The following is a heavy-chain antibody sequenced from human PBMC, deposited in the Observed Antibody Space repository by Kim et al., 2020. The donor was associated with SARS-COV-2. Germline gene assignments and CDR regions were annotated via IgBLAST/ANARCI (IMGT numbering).Heavy chain of an antibody. CDR1: GFTFGDYA. CDR2: IRSKAYGGTT. D-gene: IGHD1-1*01. V-gene: IGHV3-49*03. CDR3: TREDNWNDNDAFDI. J-gene: IGHJ3*02. Sequence: GGSLRLSCTASGFTFGDYAMSWFRQAPGKGLEWVGFIRSKAYGGTTEYAASVKGRFTISRDDSKSIAYLQMNSLKTEDTAVYYCTREDNWNDNDAFDIWGQGTMVTVSS.